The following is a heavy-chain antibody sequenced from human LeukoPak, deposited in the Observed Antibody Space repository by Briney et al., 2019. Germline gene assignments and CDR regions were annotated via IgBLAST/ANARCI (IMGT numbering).Heavy chain of an antibody. D-gene: IGHD1-1*01. V-gene: IGHV1-2*02. CDR2: INPNSGDT. CDR3: ARAVQVASYYFNY. Sequence: ASVKVSCKASGYTFTSYGISWVRQAPGQGLEWMGWINPNSGDTKYAQKFQGRVSMTRDTSISTAYMELSRLRSDDTAVYFCARAVQVASYYFNYWGQGTLVTVSS. CDR1: GYTFTSYG. J-gene: IGHJ4*02.